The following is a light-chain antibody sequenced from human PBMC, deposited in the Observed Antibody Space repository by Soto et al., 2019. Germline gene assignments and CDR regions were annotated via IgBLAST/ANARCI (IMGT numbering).Light chain of an antibody. CDR1: QSVSGY. CDR3: QQRSSWPLT. J-gene: IGKJ4*01. V-gene: IGKV3-11*01. Sequence: EIVLTQSPATLSLFPGERATLSCRASQSVSGYLAWYQQKPGQAPRLLIYDVSNRATGIPARFSGSGSGTDFTLTISSLDPEDVAIYYCQQRSSWPLTFGGGTKVEIK. CDR2: DVS.